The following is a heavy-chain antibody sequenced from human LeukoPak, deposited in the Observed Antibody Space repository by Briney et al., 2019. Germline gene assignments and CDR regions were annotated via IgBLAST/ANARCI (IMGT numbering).Heavy chain of an antibody. CDR3: ANAGGSYYPYFDY. J-gene: IGHJ4*02. V-gene: IGHV3-9*01. Sequence: GGSLRLSCAASGFTFDDYAMHWVRQAPGKGLEWLSGMSGNFCSIAYKDCLKSRLANSRDNAKNSMYMQINSLRAEDTAVYYWANAGGSYYPYFDYWGQGTLVTVSS. CDR1: GFTFDDYA. D-gene: IGHD1-26*01. CDR2: MSGNFCSI.